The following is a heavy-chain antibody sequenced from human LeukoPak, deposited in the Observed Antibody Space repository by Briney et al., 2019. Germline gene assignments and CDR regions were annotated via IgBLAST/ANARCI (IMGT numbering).Heavy chain of an antibody. V-gene: IGHV1-18*01. CDR2: ISAYNGNT. Sequence: ASVKVSCKASGYTLTTYGISWVRQAPGQGLEWMGWISAYNGNTNYAQKLQGRVTMTTDTSTSTAYMDLRSLRSDDTAVYYCATVRGLVSWFDPWGQGTLVTVSS. D-gene: IGHD3-10*01. CDR1: GYTLTTYG. CDR3: ATVRGLVSWFDP. J-gene: IGHJ5*02.